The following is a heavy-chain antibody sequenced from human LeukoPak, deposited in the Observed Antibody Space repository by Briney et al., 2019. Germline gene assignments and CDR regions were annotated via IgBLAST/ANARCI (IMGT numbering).Heavy chain of an antibody. D-gene: IGHD6-6*01. CDR1: GGSFSGYY. J-gene: IGHJ4*02. CDR3: ARLRGSSPSRGVYSDY. CDR2: INHSGST. Sequence: SETLSLTRAVYGGSFSGYYWSWVRQPPGKGLEWIGEINHSGSTNYNPSLKSRVTISVDTSKNQFSLKLSSVTAADTAVYYCARLRGSSPSRGVYSDYWGQGTLVTVSS. V-gene: IGHV4-34*01.